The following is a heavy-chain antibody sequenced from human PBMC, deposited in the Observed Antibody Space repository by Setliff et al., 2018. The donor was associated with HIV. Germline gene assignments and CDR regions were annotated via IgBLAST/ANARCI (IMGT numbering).Heavy chain of an antibody. CDR2: IYPGDSDT. CDR1: GYSFTSYW. J-gene: IGHJ6*03. V-gene: IGHV5-51*01. Sequence: GESLKISCKGSGYSFTSYWIGWVRQVPGKGLEWMGIIYPGDSDTKYSPSFQGQVTISADKSISTAYLQWSSLKASDTARYYCARQPGRAAMGRENYYYYYMDVWGKGTTVTVSS. CDR3: ARQPGRAAMGRENYYYYYMDV. D-gene: IGHD2-2*01.